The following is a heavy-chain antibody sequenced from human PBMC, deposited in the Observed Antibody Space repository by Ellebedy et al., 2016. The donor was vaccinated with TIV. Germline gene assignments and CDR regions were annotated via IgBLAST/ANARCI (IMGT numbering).Heavy chain of an antibody. CDR3: AIDLWNEPPSPMEN. V-gene: IGHV3-7*03. J-gene: IGHJ4*02. CDR2: IKEDGGEK. CDR1: GFIFSDYW. D-gene: IGHD3-3*01. Sequence: GGSLRLXCAASGFIFSDYWMHWVRQAPGKGLEWVANIKEDGGEKYYVDSVKGRFTISRDDAKNSLYLQMNSLRAEDTAVYYCAIDLWNEPPSPMENWGQGTLVTVSS.